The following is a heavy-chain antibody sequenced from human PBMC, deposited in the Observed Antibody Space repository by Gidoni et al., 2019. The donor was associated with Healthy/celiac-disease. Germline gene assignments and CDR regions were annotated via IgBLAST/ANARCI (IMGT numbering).Heavy chain of an antibody. CDR3: AKDPQGSAAPLLGYFDY. CDR2: ISGSGGSP. Sequence: EVQLLESGGGLVQPGGSLRLSCAASGCTFSSYAMSWVRQAPGKGLEGVSAISGSGGSPYSADSVKGRFTISRDNSKNTLYLQMNSLRAEDTSVYYCAKDPQGSAAPLLGYFDYWGQGTLVTVSS. V-gene: IGHV3-23*01. CDR1: GCTFSSYA. J-gene: IGHJ4*02. D-gene: IGHD6-13*01.